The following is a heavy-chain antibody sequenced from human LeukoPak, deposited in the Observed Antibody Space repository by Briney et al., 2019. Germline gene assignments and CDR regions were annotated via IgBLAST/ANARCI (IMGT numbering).Heavy chain of an antibody. CDR1: GFSFPTYW. CDR2: IDTDGSDT. CDR3: ATLSQTLPLDY. Sequence: GGSLRLSCAAPGFSFPTYWMHWVRQAPGEGLVWVSVIDTDGSDTRYTDSVKGRFTISRDNAKNTLYLQMNNLTAEDTAVYYCATLSQTLPLDYWGQGTQVTVSS. V-gene: IGHV3-74*01. J-gene: IGHJ4*02.